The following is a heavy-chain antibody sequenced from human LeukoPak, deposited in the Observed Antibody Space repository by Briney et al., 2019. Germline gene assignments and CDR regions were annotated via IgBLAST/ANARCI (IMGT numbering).Heavy chain of an antibody. V-gene: IGHV4-39*01. Sequence: PSETLSLTCTVSGASINSGDFFWSWIRQAPGQGLEWIGNIYYSGSTSSNPSLRSRTTLSVDTSKNEFSLRLRSVTAADTAVYYCARHQGYCSSTSCRLGFDYWGQGTLVTVSS. CDR2: IYYSGST. CDR1: GASINSGDFF. CDR3: ARHQGYCSSTSCRLGFDY. D-gene: IGHD2-2*01. J-gene: IGHJ4*02.